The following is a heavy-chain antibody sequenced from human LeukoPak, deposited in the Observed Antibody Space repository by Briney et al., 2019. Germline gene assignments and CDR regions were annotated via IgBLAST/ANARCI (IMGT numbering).Heavy chain of an antibody. J-gene: IGHJ4*02. V-gene: IGHV3-48*02. CDR1: GXTFSSYS. D-gene: IGHD2-21*02. Sequence: TGGSLRLSCAASGXTFSSYSMNWVRQAPGKGLEWVSYISSSNNTIYYADSVKGRFTISRDNAKNSLYLQMNSLRDEDTAVYYCARSTYCGGDCYPALGYWGQGTLVTVSS. CDR2: ISSSNNTI. CDR3: ARSTYCGGDCYPALGY.